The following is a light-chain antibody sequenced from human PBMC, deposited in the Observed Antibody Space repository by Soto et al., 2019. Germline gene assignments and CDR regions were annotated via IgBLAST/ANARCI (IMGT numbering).Light chain of an antibody. Sequence: EIVFTQSPGTLSLSPGERATLSCRASQSVSNNYLAWSQQKPGQAPRLLIYGASNSATGIPDRFSGSGSGTDFTLTISRLEPEDFAVYYCQQYGSPGTFGQGTKVDNK. CDR1: QSVSNNY. CDR3: QQYGSPGT. CDR2: GAS. V-gene: IGKV3-20*01. J-gene: IGKJ1*01.